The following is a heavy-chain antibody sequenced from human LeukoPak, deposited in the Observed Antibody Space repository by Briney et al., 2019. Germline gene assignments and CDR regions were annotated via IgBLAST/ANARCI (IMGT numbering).Heavy chain of an antibody. Sequence: GGSLRLSCAASGVIISGYAMSWVRQAPGKGLEWVSAINGRGDNTYYADFVKGRFTIPRDNSKSTVYLQMNSLRTEDTAVYYCAKDRVSPGFNWFDPWGQGTLVTVSS. J-gene: IGHJ5*02. CDR2: INGRGDNT. D-gene: IGHD2/OR15-2a*01. CDR1: GVIISGYA. CDR3: AKDRVSPGFNWFDP. V-gene: IGHV3-23*01.